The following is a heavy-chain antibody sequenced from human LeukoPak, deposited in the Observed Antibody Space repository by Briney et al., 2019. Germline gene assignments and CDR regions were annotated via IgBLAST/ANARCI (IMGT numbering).Heavy chain of an antibody. CDR3: ARDRAHYDTSGYYSYYFDY. J-gene: IGHJ4*02. CDR1: GFTFTSYS. CDR2: IRSSSSYI. D-gene: IGHD3-22*01. V-gene: IGHV3-21*01. Sequence: PGGSLRLSCAASGFTFTSYSMNWVRQAPGKGLECVSSIRSSSSYIYYADSVKGRFTISRDNAKNSLYLQMDSLRADDTAVYYCARDRAHYDTSGYYSYYFDYWGQGTLVTVSS.